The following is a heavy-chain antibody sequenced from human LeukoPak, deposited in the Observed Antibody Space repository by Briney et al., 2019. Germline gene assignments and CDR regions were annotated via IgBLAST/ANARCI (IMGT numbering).Heavy chain of an antibody. D-gene: IGHD5-18*01. CDR3: ARDSSRGYTYAFDY. CDR1: GSTFTDYY. CDR2: ISPNSGGS. J-gene: IGHJ4*02. Sequence: ASVKVSCKASGSTFTDYYIHWVRQAPGQGLEWMGWISPNSGGSNYAQKFQGRVTMTRDTSINTAYMELSRLRSDDAAVYFCARDSSRGYTYAFDYWGQGTLVSVSS. V-gene: IGHV1-2*02.